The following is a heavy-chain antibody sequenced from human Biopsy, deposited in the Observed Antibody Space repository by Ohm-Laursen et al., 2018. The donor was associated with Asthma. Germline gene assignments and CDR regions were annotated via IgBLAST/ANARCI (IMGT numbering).Heavy chain of an antibody. J-gene: IGHJ5*01. CDR3: AREDGWCRGGRCVSWFDS. CDR2: INYKSSSI. V-gene: IGHV3-48*02. Sequence: LSLTCAAFGFTFSGYSMNWVRQAPGKGLEWVSYINYKSSSIYHADSVKGRFTVSRDNARNSLFLQMNSLRDEDAAVYYCAREDGWCRGGRCVSWFDSWGQGTLVTVSS. CDR1: GFTFSGYS. D-gene: IGHD2-15*01.